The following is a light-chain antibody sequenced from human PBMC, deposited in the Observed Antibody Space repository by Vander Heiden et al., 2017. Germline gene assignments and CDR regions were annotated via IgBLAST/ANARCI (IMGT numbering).Light chain of an antibody. CDR1: SSNIGSNY. V-gene: IGLV1-47*02. CDR2: SNN. CDR3: AAWDDSLSGWV. Sequence: QSVLTQPPSASGTPAQRVTISCSGSSSNIGSNYVYWYQQLPGTAPKRLSSSNNQRPSGVPDRFSGSKSGTSASLAISGLRSEDEADYYCAAWDDSLSGWVFGGGTNLTVL. J-gene: IGLJ3*02.